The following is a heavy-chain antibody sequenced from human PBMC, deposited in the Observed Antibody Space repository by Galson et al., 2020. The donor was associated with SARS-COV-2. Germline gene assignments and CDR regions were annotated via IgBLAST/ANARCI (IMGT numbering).Heavy chain of an antibody. CDR1: GFTFSSYS. J-gene: IGHJ6*02. D-gene: IGHD1-26*01. CDR3: ARDASWAMFGMDV. CDR2: ISSSSDYI. V-gene: IGHV3-21*01. Sequence: GGSLRLYCAVSGFTFSSYSMNWVRQPPGKGLEWVSSISSSSDYIYYADSLKGRFTISRDNAKNSLSLQMNGLRAEDTAVYYCARDASWAMFGMDVWGLGTTVTVSS.